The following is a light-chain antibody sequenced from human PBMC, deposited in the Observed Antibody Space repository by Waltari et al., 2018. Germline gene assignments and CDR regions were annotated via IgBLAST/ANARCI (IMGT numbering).Light chain of an antibody. Sequence: DIQMTQSPSPLSASVGDRVTLTCRTSQNINRFLNWYQHKPGQAPKLLIYTASSMQGGVPSRFSGSGSGTEFSLTISSLQPEDFATYYCQQSYSIPFTFGQGTKVEIK. CDR2: TAS. CDR3: QQSYSIPFT. V-gene: IGKV1-39*01. J-gene: IGKJ2*01. CDR1: QNINRF.